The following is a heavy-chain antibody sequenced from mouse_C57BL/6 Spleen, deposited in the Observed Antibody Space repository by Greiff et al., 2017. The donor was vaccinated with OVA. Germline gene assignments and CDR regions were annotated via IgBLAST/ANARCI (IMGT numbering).Heavy chain of an antibody. CDR2: INPYNGGT. CDR1: GYTFTDYY. CDR3: ARKGPIYYGNLYYFDY. D-gene: IGHD2-1*01. V-gene: IGHV1-19*01. J-gene: IGHJ2*01. Sequence: VQLKQSGPVLVKPGASVKMSCKASGYTFTDYYMNWVKQSHGKSLEWIGVINPYNGGTSYNQKFKGKATLTVDKSSSTAYMELNSLTSEDSAVYYCARKGPIYYGNLYYFDYWGQGTTLTVSS.